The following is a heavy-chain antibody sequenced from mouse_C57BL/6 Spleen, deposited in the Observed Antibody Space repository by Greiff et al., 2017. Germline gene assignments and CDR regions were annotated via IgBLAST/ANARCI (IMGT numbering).Heavy chain of an antibody. CDR2: INPSSGYT. Sequence: QVQLQQSGAELARPGASVKMSCKASGYTFTSYTMHWVKQRPGQGLEWIGYINPSSGYTKYNQKFKDKATLTADKSSSTAYMQLSSLTSEDSEVYYCACLRDGAMDYWGQGTSVTVSS. V-gene: IGHV1-4*01. CDR1: GYTFTSYT. CDR3: ACLRDGAMDY. D-gene: IGHD3-3*01. J-gene: IGHJ4*01.